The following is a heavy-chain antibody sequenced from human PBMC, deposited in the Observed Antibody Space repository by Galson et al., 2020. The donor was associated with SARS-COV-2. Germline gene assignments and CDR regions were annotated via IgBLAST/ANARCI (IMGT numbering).Heavy chain of an antibody. CDR2: TLYSGTT. J-gene: IGHJ4*02. CDR1: GGSISSSRYY. CDR3: ERLFNTGSYGGGQLDH. Sequence: SETLSLTCTVSGGSISSSRYYWGWIRQPPGKGLEWIGSTLYSGTTYYNPSLKSRVTVSVDTSKNQFSLKVSSVTAADTSIYYCERLFNTGSYGGGQLDHWGQGALVTVSS. D-gene: IGHD3-16*01. V-gene: IGHV4-39*01.